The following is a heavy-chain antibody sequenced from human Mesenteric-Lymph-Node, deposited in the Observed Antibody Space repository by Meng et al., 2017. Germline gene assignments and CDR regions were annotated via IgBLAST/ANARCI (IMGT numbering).Heavy chain of an antibody. CDR2: INHSGST. D-gene: IGHD3-10*01. CDR3: ARERRHWYGSGSFDF. J-gene: IGHJ4*02. CDR1: GGSFSGYY. V-gene: IGHV4-34*01. Sequence: VQLQQWGAGLLKPSETLSLTCPVYGGSFSGYYWSWIRQPPGKGLEWIGEINHSGSTNYNPSLKSRVTISVDTSSSQFFLMLASVTAADTAVYYCARERRHWYGSGSFDFWGQGTLVTVSS.